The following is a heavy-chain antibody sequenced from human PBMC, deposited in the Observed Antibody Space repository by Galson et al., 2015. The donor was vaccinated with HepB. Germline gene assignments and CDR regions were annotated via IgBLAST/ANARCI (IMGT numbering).Heavy chain of an antibody. J-gene: IGHJ3*02. CDR1: GFTFTNYA. CDR3: ARGGSTAIRSDPFDI. V-gene: IGHV3-21*01. Sequence: SLRLSCAASGFTFTNYAMTWVRQAPGKGLEWVSSISTASRYIYYGDSVKGRFAVSGDNAKDSLYLQMSSLRAEDTAVYYCARGGSTAIRSDPFDIWGQGTMVPVSS. D-gene: IGHD2-21*02. CDR2: ISTASRYI.